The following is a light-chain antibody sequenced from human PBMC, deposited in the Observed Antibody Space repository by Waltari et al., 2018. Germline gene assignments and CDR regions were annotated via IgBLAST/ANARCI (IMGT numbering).Light chain of an antibody. Sequence: QSAPTQPASVSGSPGQSITISCTGTSSDARGYDCVSWYQHHRDKVPKLLIFDVSHRPSGASDRFSGSKSGNTASLTIAGLQAGDEADYYCSSKTSSSTVLFGGGTKLTVL. J-gene: IGLJ2*01. CDR2: DVS. V-gene: IGLV2-14*03. CDR1: SSDARGYDC. CDR3: SSKTSSSTVL.